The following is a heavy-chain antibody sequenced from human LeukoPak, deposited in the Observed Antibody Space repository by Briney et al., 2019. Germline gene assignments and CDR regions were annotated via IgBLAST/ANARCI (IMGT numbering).Heavy chain of an antibody. Sequence: PSETLSLPCTVSGGSMSSYYWSWIRQPPGKGLEWIGYTYYSGNTNCNPSLKSRVTISVDTSKNQFSLKVSSVTAADTAVYYCARVFHDSSGYPFDYWGQGTLVTVSS. CDR1: GGSMSSYY. V-gene: IGHV4-59*01. J-gene: IGHJ4*02. D-gene: IGHD3-22*01. CDR2: TYYSGNT. CDR3: ARVFHDSSGYPFDY.